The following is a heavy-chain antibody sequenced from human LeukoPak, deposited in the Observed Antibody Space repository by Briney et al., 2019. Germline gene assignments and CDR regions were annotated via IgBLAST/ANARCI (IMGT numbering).Heavy chain of an antibody. J-gene: IGHJ4*02. CDR2: IIPILGIA. CDR1: GGTFSSYA. D-gene: IGHD5-24*01. CDR3: ARADIRDSYREDY. Sequence: ASVKVSCKASGGTFSSYAISWVRQAPGQGLEWMGRIIPILGIANYAQKFQGRVTITADKSTSTAYMELSSLRSEDTAVYYCARADIRDSYREDYWGQGTLVTVSS. V-gene: IGHV1-69*04.